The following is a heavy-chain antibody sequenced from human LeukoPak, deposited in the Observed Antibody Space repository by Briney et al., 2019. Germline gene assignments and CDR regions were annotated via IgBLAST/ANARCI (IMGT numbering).Heavy chain of an antibody. J-gene: IGHJ4*02. CDR1: GGSISSYY. D-gene: IGHD4-23*01. CDR2: VYTTGST. Sequence: PSETLSLTCTVSGGSISSYYWSWIRQAAGKGLEWIGRVYTTGSTNHNPSLKSRVTISVDTSKNPFSLKLSSVTAADTAVYYCARDRGDYGGPDHWGRGTLVTVSS. CDR3: ARDRGDYGGPDH. V-gene: IGHV4-4*07.